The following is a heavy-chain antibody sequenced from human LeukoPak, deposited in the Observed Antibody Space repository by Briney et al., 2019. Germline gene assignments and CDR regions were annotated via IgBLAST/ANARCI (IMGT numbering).Heavy chain of an antibody. Sequence: GGSLRLSCAASGFTISSYAMSWVRQAPGKGLEWVSAISGSGGSTYYADPVKGRFTISRDNSKNTLYLQMNSLRAEDTAVYYCAKDLSGWELRGVFQHWGQGTLVTVSS. J-gene: IGHJ1*01. CDR2: ISGSGGST. V-gene: IGHV3-23*01. CDR3: AKDLSGWELRGVFQH. CDR1: GFTISSYA. D-gene: IGHD1-26*01.